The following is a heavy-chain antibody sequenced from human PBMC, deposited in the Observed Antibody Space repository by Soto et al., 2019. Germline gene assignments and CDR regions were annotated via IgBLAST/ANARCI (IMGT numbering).Heavy chain of an antibody. V-gene: IGHV4-38-2*02. D-gene: IGHD3-10*01. CDR2: IYHSGST. CDR1: GYSISSGYY. Sequence: PSETLSLTCAVSGYSISSGYYWGCIRQPPGKGVEWIGSIYHSGSTYYNPSLKSRVTISVDTSKNQFSLKLSSVTAADTAVYYCARDSGGETAVDYSYYYYYGMDVWGQGTTVTVYS. J-gene: IGHJ6*02. CDR3: ARDSGGETAVDYSYYYYYGMDV.